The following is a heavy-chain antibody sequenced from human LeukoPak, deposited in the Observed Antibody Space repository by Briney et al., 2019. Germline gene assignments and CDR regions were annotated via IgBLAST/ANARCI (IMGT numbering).Heavy chain of an antibody. D-gene: IGHD6-13*01. CDR3: ARATSSKVDY. Sequence: GASVKVSCKASGGTFSSYAISWVRQAPGQGLEWMGGIIPIFGTANYAQKFQGRVTMTTDTSTSTAYMELRSLRSDDTAVYYCARATSSKVDYWGQGTLVTVSS. V-gene: IGHV1-69*05. J-gene: IGHJ4*02. CDR2: IIPIFGTA. CDR1: GGTFSSYA.